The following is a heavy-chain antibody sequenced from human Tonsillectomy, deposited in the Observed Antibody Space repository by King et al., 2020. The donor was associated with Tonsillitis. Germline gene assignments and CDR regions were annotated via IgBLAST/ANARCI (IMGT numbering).Heavy chain of an antibody. Sequence: VQLVESGGGLVQPGGSLRLSCAASGFTVSSNCMSWVRQAPGKGLEWVSGIYSGGTTYYADSVKGRFTISRHNSKNTLYLQMNRLRAEDTAVYYCARDGYSDRSGYYEGFLDVWGKGTTVTVSS. CDR1: GFTVSSNC. D-gene: IGHD3-22*01. V-gene: IGHV3-53*04. J-gene: IGHJ6*04. CDR3: ARDGYSDRSGYYEGFLDV. CDR2: IYSGGTT.